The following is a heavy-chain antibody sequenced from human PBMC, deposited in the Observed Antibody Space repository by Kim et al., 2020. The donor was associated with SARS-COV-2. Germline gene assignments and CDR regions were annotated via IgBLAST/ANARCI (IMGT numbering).Heavy chain of an antibody. CDR3: ARARDYGMDV. CDR2: INSDGSTI. Sequence: GGSLRLSCAASGFTFSSYLMYWVRQAPGKGLVWVSRINSDGSTITYADSVKGRFTISRDNARTTLYLQMNSLRAEDTAVYYCARARDYGMDVWGQGTTVT. CDR1: GFTFSSYL. V-gene: IGHV3-74*03. J-gene: IGHJ6*02.